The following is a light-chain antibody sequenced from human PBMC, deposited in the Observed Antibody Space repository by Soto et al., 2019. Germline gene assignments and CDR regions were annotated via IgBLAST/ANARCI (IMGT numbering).Light chain of an antibody. J-gene: IGLJ1*01. Sequence: QSALTQPASVSGSPGQSITISCNGTSRDVGAYNYVSWYQQHPGKAPKLTIFEVTNRPSGVSSRFSGSKSGDTASLTISGLQAEDEAVYYCSSYTTRSTHVFGTGTKLTVL. V-gene: IGLV2-14*01. CDR2: EVT. CDR3: SSYTTRSTHV. CDR1: SRDVGAYNY.